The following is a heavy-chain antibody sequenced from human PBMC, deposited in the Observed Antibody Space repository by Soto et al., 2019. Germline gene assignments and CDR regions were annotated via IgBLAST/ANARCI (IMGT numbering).Heavy chain of an antibody. CDR3: ASDRGVAISAADTYYYYGMDV. Sequence: SETLSLTCTVSGGSISSGDYYWSWIRQPPGKGLEWIGYIYYSGSTYYNPSLKSRVTISVDTSKNQFSLKLSSVTAADTAVYYCASDRGVAISAADTYYYYGMDVWGQGSTVTVSS. J-gene: IGHJ6*02. V-gene: IGHV4-30-4*01. D-gene: IGHD6-13*01. CDR2: IYYSGST. CDR1: GGSISSGDYY.